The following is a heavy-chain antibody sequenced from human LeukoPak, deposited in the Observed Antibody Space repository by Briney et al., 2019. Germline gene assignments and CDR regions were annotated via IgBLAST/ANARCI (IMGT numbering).Heavy chain of an antibody. CDR1: GYTFTSYG. J-gene: IGHJ6*03. D-gene: IGHD3-3*01. Sequence: ASVKVSCKASGYTFTSYGISWVRQAPGQGLEWMGWISAYNGNTNYAQKLQGRVTMTTDTSTGTAYMELRSLRSDDTAVYYRARGRYYDFWSGSSDYYMDVWGKGATVTVSS. CDR2: ISAYNGNT. CDR3: ARGRYYDFWSGSSDYYMDV. V-gene: IGHV1-18*01.